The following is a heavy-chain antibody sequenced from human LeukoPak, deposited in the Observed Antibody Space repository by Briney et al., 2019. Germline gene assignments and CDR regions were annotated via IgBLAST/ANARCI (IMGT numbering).Heavy chain of an antibody. CDR2: ISYDGSNK. V-gene: IGHV3-30-3*01. CDR3: ARDMGRAWYGPPDY. CDR1: GFTFSSYA. D-gene: IGHD6-13*01. Sequence: AGGSLRLSCAASGFTFSSYAMHWVRQAPGKGLEWVAVISYDGSNKYYADSVKGRFTISRDNSKNTLYLQMNSLRAEDTAVYFCARDMGRAWYGPPDYWGQGTLVTVSS. J-gene: IGHJ4*02.